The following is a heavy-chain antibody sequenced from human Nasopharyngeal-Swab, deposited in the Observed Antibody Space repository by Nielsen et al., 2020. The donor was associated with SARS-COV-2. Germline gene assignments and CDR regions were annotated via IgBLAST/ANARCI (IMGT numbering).Heavy chain of an antibody. CDR3: AGGGDIVVVPAANNWFDP. CDR2: INHSGST. CDR1: GGSFSGYY. V-gene: IGHV4-34*01. Sequence: SETLSLTCAVYGGSFSGYYWSWIRQPPGKGLEWIGEINHSGSTNYNPSLKSRVTISVDTSKNQFSLKLSSVTAADTAVYYCAGGGDIVVVPAANNWFDPWGQGTLVTVSS. D-gene: IGHD2-2*01. J-gene: IGHJ5*02.